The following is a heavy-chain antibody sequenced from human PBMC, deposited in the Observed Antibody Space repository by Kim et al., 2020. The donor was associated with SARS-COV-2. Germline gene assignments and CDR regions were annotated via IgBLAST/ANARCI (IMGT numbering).Heavy chain of an antibody. Sequence: GGSLRLSCAASGFTFSSYWMSWVRQAPGKGLEWVADIKQNGSAKYYVDSVKGRFTISRDNAKNSLYLQMNSLRAEDTAVYYCARDRGARGYSYGDAFDYWGQGTLVTVSS. CDR3: ARDRGARGYSYGDAFDY. D-gene: IGHD5-18*01. V-gene: IGHV3-7*03. J-gene: IGHJ4*02. CDR2: IKQNGSAK. CDR1: GFTFSSYW.